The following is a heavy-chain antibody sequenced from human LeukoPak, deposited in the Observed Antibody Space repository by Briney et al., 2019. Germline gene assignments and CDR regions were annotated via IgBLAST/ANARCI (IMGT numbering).Heavy chain of an antibody. CDR1: GGSISSYH. CDR3: ARGTVTTEYFQP. J-gene: IGHJ1*01. V-gene: IGHV4-59*01. D-gene: IGHD4-17*01. CDR2: IYYTGST. Sequence: PSETLSLTCSVSGGSISSYHWSWIRQPTGKELEWIGYIYYTGSTNYNPSLKSRVTISVDTSKNQFSLKLSSVTAADTAVYYCARGTVTTEYFQPWGQGTLVTVSS.